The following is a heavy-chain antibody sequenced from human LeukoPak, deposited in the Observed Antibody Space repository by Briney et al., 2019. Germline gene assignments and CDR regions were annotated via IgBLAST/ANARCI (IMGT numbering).Heavy chain of an antibody. Sequence: PGGSLRLSCAASGFTFSGYEMNWVRQAPGKGLEWISYISSVGSTIYYADSVKGRFTISRNNARNSLYLQMNSLRAEDTAVYYCARDPKQSGSFYFDYWGQGTLVTVSS. CDR2: ISSVGSTI. J-gene: IGHJ4*02. CDR3: ARDPKQSGSFYFDY. CDR1: GFTFSGYE. D-gene: IGHD1-26*01. V-gene: IGHV3-48*03.